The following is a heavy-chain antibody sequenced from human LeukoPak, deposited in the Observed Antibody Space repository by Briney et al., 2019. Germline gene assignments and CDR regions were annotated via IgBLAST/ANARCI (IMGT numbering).Heavy chain of an antibody. J-gene: IGHJ4*02. Sequence: SETLSLTCAVYGGSYSGYYWSWIRQPPGKGLEWIGEINHSGSTNYNPSLKSRVTISVDTSKNQFSLKLSSVTAADTAVYYCARYITGNNYFDYWGQGTLVTVSS. V-gene: IGHV4-34*01. CDR3: ARYITGNNYFDY. CDR1: GGSYSGYY. D-gene: IGHD1-20*01. CDR2: INHSGST.